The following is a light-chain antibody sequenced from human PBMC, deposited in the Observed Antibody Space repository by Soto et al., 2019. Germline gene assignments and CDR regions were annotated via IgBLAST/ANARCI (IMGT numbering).Light chain of an antibody. J-gene: IGKJ4*01. CDR1: QSVSSSF. CDR3: NQYGNSFT. Sequence: EIVLTQSPGTLSLSPGEGATLSCRASQSVSSSFLTWYQQKRGQAPRLLIYGASSRATGIPDRFSGSGSGTDFTLTISRLEPEDFAVYYCNQYGNSFTFGGGTKVETK. V-gene: IGKV3-20*01. CDR2: GAS.